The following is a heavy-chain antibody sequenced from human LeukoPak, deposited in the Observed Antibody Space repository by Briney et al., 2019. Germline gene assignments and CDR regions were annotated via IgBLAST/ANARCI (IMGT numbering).Heavy chain of an antibody. V-gene: IGHV4-30-4*01. CDR1: GGSISSGDYY. Sequence: PSETLSLTCTVSGGSISSGDYYWSWIRQPPGKGLEWIGYIYYSGSTYYNPSLKSRVTISVDTSKNQFSLKLSSVTAADTAVYYCARGRGGTTVVTPPRYWGQGTLVTVSS. CDR3: ARGRGGTTVVTPPRY. D-gene: IGHD4-23*01. J-gene: IGHJ4*02. CDR2: IYYSGST.